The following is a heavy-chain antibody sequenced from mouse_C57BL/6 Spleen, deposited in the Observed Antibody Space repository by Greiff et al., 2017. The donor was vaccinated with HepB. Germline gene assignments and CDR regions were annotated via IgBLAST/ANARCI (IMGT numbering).Heavy chain of an antibody. V-gene: IGHV1-64*01. CDR1: GYTFTSYW. J-gene: IGHJ2*01. CDR2: IHPNSGST. CDR3: AREPAYSYYFDY. Sequence: VQLQQSGAELVKPGASVKLSCKASGYTFTSYWMHWVKQRPGQGLEWIGMIHPNSGSTNYNEKFKSKATLTVDKSSSTAYMQLSSLTSEDSAVYYWAREPAYSYYFDYWGQGTTLTVSS. D-gene: IGHD2-10*01.